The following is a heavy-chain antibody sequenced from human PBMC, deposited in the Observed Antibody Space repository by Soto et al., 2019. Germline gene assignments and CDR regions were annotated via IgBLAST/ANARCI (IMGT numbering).Heavy chain of an antibody. CDR3: ARLWSGWYRGYFDY. V-gene: IGHV3-7*03. J-gene: IGHJ4*02. CDR1: GFTFSNYW. CDR2: IKEDGSEK. Sequence: LRLSCAASGFTFSNYWMSWVRQVPGKGLAWVSNIKEDGSEKYYVDSVKGRFTISRDNAKNSVHLQMNSLRDEDTAVYYCARLWSGWYRGYFDYWGQGTLVTVSS. D-gene: IGHD6-19*01.